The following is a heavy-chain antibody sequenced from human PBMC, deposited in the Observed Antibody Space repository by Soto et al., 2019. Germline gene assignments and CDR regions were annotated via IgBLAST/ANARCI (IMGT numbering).Heavy chain of an antibody. CDR2: IKTDSGDT. V-gene: IGHV1-2*02. CDR3: ARRSSTYLNEVIYDP. Sequence: ASVKVSCKASQYTFTSYGIFWVRQSPGRGLEWMGWIKTDSGDTHYAQNFQGRVTMTRDTSISIAYMELNNLISDDTAVYYCARRSSTYLNEVIYDPWGQGTLVTVSS. J-gene: IGHJ5*02. CDR1: QYTFTSYG. D-gene: IGHD2-2*01.